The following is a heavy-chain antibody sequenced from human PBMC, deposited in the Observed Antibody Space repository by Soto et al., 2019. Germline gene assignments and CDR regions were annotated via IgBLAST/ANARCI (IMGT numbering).Heavy chain of an antibody. Sequence: ASVKVSCKASGYTFTSYDINWVRQATGQGLEWMGWMNPNSGNTGYAQKFQGRVTMTRNTSISTAYMELSSLRSEDTAVYYCARSSSQGADFWSAYYELDYWGQGTLVTVSS. CDR1: GYTFTSYD. J-gene: IGHJ4*02. V-gene: IGHV1-8*01. D-gene: IGHD3-3*01. CDR2: MNPNSGNT. CDR3: ARSSSQGADFWSAYYELDY.